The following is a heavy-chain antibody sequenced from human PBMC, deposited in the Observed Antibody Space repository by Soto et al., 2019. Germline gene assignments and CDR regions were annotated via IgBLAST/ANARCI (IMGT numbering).Heavy chain of an antibody. J-gene: IGHJ4*02. V-gene: IGHV3-13*01. Sequence: EVQLVESGGGLVQPGGSLRLSCAASGFTFSSYDMHWVRQATGNGLEWVSAIGTAGDTYYPGSLKGRFTISRENAKNSWFLQMNSRRADGTAVYYGASGDYDILTGVQNVFDYWGQGTLVTVSS. D-gene: IGHD3-9*01. CDR1: GFTFSSYD. CDR2: IGTAGDT. CDR3: ASGDYDILTGVQNVFDY.